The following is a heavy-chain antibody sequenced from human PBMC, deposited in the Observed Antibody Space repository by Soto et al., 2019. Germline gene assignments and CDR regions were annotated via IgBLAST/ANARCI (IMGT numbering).Heavy chain of an antibody. CDR1: GGSISSGGYY. D-gene: IGHD6-19*01. CDR3: ARDKGSGWPSG. Sequence: QVQLQESGPGLVKPSQTLSLTCTVSGGSISSGGYYWSWIRQHPGKGLEWIGYIYYSGSTYYNPSRKNRVTRSVDTSKNQLSLKLRSVTAADTAVYYCARDKGSGWPSGWGQGTLVTVSS. V-gene: IGHV4-31*03. CDR2: IYYSGST. J-gene: IGHJ4*02.